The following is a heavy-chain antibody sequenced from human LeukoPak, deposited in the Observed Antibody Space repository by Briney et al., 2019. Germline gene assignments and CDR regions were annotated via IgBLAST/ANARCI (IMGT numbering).Heavy chain of an antibody. V-gene: IGHV3-21*01. CDR1: GFTFSSYS. Sequence: GGSLRLSCAASGFTFSSYSMNWVRQAPGKGLEWVSSISGNNNYIYYADSVGGRFTISRDNARDSLFLHMDSLRAEDTAVYYCARDPHNPGPIDYWGQGTLVTVSS. CDR2: ISGNNNYI. J-gene: IGHJ4*02. CDR3: ARDPHNPGPIDY.